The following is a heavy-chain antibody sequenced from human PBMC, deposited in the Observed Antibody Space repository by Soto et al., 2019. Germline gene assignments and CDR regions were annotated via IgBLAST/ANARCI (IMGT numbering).Heavy chain of an antibody. CDR3: ARLATQPYSSEGNYFDY. CDR2: IYPGDSDT. V-gene: IGHV5-51*01. D-gene: IGHD6-25*01. J-gene: IGHJ4*02. Sequence: HGESLKISCKGSGYSFTSYWIGWVRQMPGKGLEWMGSIYPGDSDTRYSPSFQGQVTISADKSISTAYLQWSSLKASDTAMYYCARLATQPYSSEGNYFDYWGQGTMGTVSS. CDR1: GYSFTSYW.